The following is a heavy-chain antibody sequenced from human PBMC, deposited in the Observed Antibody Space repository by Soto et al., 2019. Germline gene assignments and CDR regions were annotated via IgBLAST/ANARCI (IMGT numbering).Heavy chain of an antibody. CDR2: VSAYNGNT. CDR3: ARDSPGAWELLGHFDY. J-gene: IGHJ4*02. V-gene: IGHV1-18*04. CDR1: GYTFTSYG. D-gene: IGHD1-26*01. Sequence: QVQLVQSGAEVKKPGASVKVSCKASGYTFTSYGISWVRQAPGQGLEWMGWVSAYNGNTNYAQKLQGRVTMTTDTSTSTAYMELRSLRSDDTAVYYCARDSPGAWELLGHFDYWGQGTLVTVSS.